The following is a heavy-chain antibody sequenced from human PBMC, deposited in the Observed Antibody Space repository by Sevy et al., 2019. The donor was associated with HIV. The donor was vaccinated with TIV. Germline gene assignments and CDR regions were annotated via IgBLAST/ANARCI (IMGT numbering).Heavy chain of an antibody. V-gene: IGHV3-74*01. Sequence: GGSLRLSCEASGFDFSSHWMQWVRQAPGKGLVWVSRMNTDGSSTNYADSVKGRFTISRDNPKNTLYLEMNNLRDEDTALYYCATPRFDFWGPGTLVTVSS. CDR3: ATPRFDF. J-gene: IGHJ4*02. CDR1: GFDFSSHW. CDR2: MNTDGSST.